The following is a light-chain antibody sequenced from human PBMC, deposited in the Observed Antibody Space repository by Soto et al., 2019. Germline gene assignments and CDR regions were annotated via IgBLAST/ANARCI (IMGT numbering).Light chain of an antibody. J-gene: IGKJ4*01. CDR2: AAS. Sequence: DIQMTQSPSSLSASVGDRVTITCRASQSISSYLNWYQQKAGKAPEVLIYAASNLESGVPARFSGSVSGTDFTLAISSLQPEDSAIYYCQQTYSTPLTFGGGTKVEI. V-gene: IGKV1-39*01. CDR1: QSISSY. CDR3: QQTYSTPLT.